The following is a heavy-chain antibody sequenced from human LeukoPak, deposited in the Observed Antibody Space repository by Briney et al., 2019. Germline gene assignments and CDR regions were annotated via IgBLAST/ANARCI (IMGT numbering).Heavy chain of an antibody. J-gene: IGHJ6*02. D-gene: IGHD2-15*01. Sequence: GRSLRLSCAASGFTFSSYAMHWVRQAPGKGLEWVAVISYDGSNKYYADSVKGRFTISRDNSKNTLYLQMNSLRAEDTAVYYCAREYCSGGSCYYYGMDVWGQGTTVTVSS. CDR2: ISYDGSNK. CDR3: AREYCSGGSCYYYGMDV. V-gene: IGHV3-30-3*01. CDR1: GFTFSSYA.